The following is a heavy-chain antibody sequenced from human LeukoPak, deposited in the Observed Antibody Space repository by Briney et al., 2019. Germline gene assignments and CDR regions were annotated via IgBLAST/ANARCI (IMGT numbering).Heavy chain of an antibody. Sequence: GGSLRLSCTAPGFTFSSYSMNWVRQAPGKGLEWVSSISSNTIYTYYADSVKGRFTVSRDNAKNSLYLQMNSLRAEDTAVYYCARDENMGYYDFWSGYLDLWGQGTLVTVSS. CDR1: GFTFSSYS. J-gene: IGHJ4*02. V-gene: IGHV3-21*01. CDR3: ARDENMGYYDFWSGYLDL. CDR2: ISSNTIYT. D-gene: IGHD3-3*01.